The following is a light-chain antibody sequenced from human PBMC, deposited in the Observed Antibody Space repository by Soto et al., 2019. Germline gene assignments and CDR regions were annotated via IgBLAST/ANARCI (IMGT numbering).Light chain of an antibody. CDR3: CSYAVTATYV. CDR1: SNDVGRYTY. V-gene: IGLV2-11*01. CDR2: DVT. J-gene: IGLJ1*01. Sequence: QSALTQPRSVSGSPGQSVTISCTGSSNDVGRYTYVSWYQQHPGKAPKLMIYDVTNRPSGVPDRFSGSKSGSTASLTISGLKAEDEADYYCCSYAVTATYVFGTGTKLTVL.